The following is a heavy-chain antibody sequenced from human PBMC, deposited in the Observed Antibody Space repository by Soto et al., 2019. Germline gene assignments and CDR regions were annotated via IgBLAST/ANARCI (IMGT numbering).Heavy chain of an antibody. D-gene: IGHD2-2*01. V-gene: IGHV3-23*01. J-gene: IGHJ4*02. CDR2: ISGSGGTT. CDR1: GFNFRNYS. Sequence: VGSMRLSCAASGFNFRNYSMSWARQATGKGLEWVSAISGSGGTTHYADSVKGRFTISRDNSENTLYLQMNSLRVEDTAVYYCAKDRSSTSCYAFDYWGQGSLVTVSS. CDR3: AKDRSSTSCYAFDY.